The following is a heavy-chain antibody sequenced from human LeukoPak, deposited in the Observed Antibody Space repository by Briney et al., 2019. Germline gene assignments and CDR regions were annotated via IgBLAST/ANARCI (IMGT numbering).Heavy chain of an antibody. J-gene: IGHJ3*02. Sequence: ASVKVSCKASGYTFTGYYMHWVRQAPGQGLEWMGWINPNSGGTNYAQKFQGRVTMTRDTSISTAYMELSRLRSDDTAVYYCAREMATIRAFDIWGQGTMVTVSS. CDR3: AREMATIRAFDI. D-gene: IGHD5-24*01. V-gene: IGHV1-2*02. CDR2: INPNSGGT. CDR1: GYTFTGYY.